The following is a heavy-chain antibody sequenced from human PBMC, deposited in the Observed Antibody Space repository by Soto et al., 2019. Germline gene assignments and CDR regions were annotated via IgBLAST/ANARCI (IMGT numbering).Heavy chain of an antibody. Sequence: QVQLVQSGAEVKKPGASVKVSCKASGYTFTSYAMHWVRQAPGQRLEWMGWINAGNGNTKYLQKFQGRVTITRDTSASTAYMELSSLRSEDTAVYYCARDPRFWSGYYSPYNWFDPWGQGTLVTVSS. V-gene: IGHV1-3*01. CDR1: GYTFTSYA. CDR3: ARDPRFWSGYYSPYNWFDP. CDR2: INAGNGNT. J-gene: IGHJ5*02. D-gene: IGHD3-3*01.